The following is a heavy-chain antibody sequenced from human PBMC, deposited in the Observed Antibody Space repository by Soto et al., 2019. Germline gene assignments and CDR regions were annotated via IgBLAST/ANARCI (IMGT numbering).Heavy chain of an antibody. D-gene: IGHD5-18*01. V-gene: IGHV4-31*03. Sequence: QVQLQESGPGLVKPSQTLSLTCTVSGGSFSSGGYWSWIRQHPGRGLEWIGYIYHTGSTNFNPSLTSGVAISIDTSKNQFSLELSSVTAADTAVYYCARDYNSYGLSSWGQGTLVTVSS. CDR2: IYHTGST. CDR3: ARDYNSYGLSS. J-gene: IGHJ5*02. CDR1: GGSFSSGGY.